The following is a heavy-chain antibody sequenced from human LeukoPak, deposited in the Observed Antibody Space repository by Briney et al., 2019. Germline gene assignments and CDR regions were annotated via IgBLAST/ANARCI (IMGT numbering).Heavy chain of an antibody. CDR3: ARDRYYDSSGVYYFDY. V-gene: IGHV3-21*01. D-gene: IGHD3-22*01. CDR2: ISSSSSYI. J-gene: IGHJ4*02. Sequence: PGGSLRLSCAASGFTFSSYSMNWVRQAPGKGLEWVSSISSSSSYIYYADSVKGRYTISRDNAKNSLYLQMNSLRAEDTAVYYCARDRYYDSSGVYYFDYWGQGTLVTVSS. CDR1: GFTFSSYS.